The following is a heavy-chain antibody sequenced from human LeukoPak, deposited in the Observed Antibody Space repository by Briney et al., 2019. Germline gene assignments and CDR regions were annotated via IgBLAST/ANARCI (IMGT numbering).Heavy chain of an antibody. D-gene: IGHD6-19*01. CDR1: GGSISSSSYY. V-gene: IGHV4-39*07. CDR3: ARDSSGHSMHAFDI. CDR2: IYYSGST. Sequence: PSETLSLTCTVSGGSISSSSYYWGWIRQPPGKGLEWIGSIYYSGSTYYNPSLKSRVTISVDTSKNQFSLKLSSVTAADTAVYYCARDSSGHSMHAFDIWGQGTMVTVSS. J-gene: IGHJ3*02.